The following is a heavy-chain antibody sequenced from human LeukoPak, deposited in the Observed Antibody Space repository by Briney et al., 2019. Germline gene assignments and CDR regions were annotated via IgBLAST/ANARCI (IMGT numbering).Heavy chain of an antibody. CDR3: ARDRYYGSGSYRGPWYYYYMDV. V-gene: IGHV3-64*01. CDR1: GFTFSSYA. D-gene: IGHD3-10*01. CDR2: ISSNGGST. Sequence: PGGSLRLSCAASGFTFSSYAMHWVRQAPGKGLEYVSAISSNGGSTYYANSVKGRFTISRDNSKNTLYLQMGSLRAEDMAVYYCARDRYYGSGSYRGPWYYYYMDVWGKGTTVTVSS. J-gene: IGHJ6*03.